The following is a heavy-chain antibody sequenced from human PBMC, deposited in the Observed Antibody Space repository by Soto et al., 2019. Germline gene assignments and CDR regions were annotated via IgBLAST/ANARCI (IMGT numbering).Heavy chain of an antibody. CDR1: RYSISSGCY. D-gene: IGHD5-18*01. V-gene: IGHV4-38-2*01. CDR3: ARGYSYGPLYYFDY. CDR2: IYHSGST. J-gene: IGHJ4*02. Sequence: ETRALSCAVARYSISSGCYWEWIRQPPGKGLEWIGSIYHSGSTYYNPSLKSRVTISVDTSKNQFSLKLSSVTAADTAVYYCARGYSYGPLYYFDYWGQGTLVTVSS.